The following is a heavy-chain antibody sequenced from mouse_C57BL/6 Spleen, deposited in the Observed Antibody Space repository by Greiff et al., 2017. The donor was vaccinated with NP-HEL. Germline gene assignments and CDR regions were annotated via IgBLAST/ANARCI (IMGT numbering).Heavy chain of an antibody. CDR2: IYPGDGDT. CDR3: AGGNYDYFDD. Sequence: VQLQQSGAELVKPGASVKISCKASGYAFSSYWMNWVKQRPGKGLEWIGQIYPGDGDTNYNGKFKGKATLTSYTSSRTAYMQLSRLTSEDSAVDFCAGGNYDYFDDWGQGTTLTVSS. J-gene: IGHJ2*01. V-gene: IGHV1-80*01. CDR1: GYAFSSYW. D-gene: IGHD2-1*01.